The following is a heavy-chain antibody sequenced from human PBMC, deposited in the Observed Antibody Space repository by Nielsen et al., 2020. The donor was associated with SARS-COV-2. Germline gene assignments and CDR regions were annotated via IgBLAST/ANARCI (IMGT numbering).Heavy chain of an antibody. CDR2: MNPNSGNT. V-gene: IGHV1-8*01. D-gene: IGHD3-10*01. CDR3: ARARGYGSGSYYFDY. J-gene: IGHJ4*02. CDR1: GYTFTRYD. Sequence: ASVKVSCKASGYTFTRYDINWLRQATGQGLEWMGWMNPNSGNTGYAQKFQGRVTMTRNTSISTAYMELSSLRSEDTAVYYCARARGYGSGSYYFDYWGQRTLVTVSS.